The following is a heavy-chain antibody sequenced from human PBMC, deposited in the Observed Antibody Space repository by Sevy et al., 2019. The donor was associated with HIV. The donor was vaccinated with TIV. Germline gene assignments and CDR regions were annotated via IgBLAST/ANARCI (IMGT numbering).Heavy chain of an antibody. D-gene: IGHD2-2*01. Sequence: GGSLRLSCAASGFTFSTFWMSWVRQAPGKGLEWVANIKKDGREKYYLDSVKGRFTISRDNAKNSLYLQMNSLRAEDTAVYYCARDCSSTNCLWGLDVWGQGTTVTVSS. V-gene: IGHV3-7*03. CDR1: GFTFSTFW. J-gene: IGHJ6*02. CDR2: IKKDGREK. CDR3: ARDCSSTNCLWGLDV.